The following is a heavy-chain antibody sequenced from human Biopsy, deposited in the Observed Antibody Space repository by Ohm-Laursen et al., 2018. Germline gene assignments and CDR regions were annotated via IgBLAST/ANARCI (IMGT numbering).Heavy chain of an antibody. J-gene: IGHJ4*02. CDR2: IYSDGSST. D-gene: IGHD3-22*01. Sequence: SLRLSCTASGFTFSSYWMHWVRQAPGKGLVWVSRIYSDGSSTSYADSVKGRFTISRDSSKNTLHLQMNSPRAEDTAVYYCAKDQGYYYDRSVYYYFDYWGQGTLVTVSS. CDR1: GFTFSSYW. CDR3: AKDQGYYYDRSVYYYFDY. V-gene: IGHV3-74*01.